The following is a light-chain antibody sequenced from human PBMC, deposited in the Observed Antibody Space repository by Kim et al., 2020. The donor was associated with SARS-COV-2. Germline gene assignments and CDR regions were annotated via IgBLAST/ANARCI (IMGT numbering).Light chain of an antibody. CDR3: QQYNDRPSLT. V-gene: IGKV3-15*01. CDR2: GAF. Sequence: EIVMTQSPATLSVSPGERVTLSCRASQSVSRNLAWYQHKPGQAPRLLFYGAFTRASGIPDRFSGSGSGTEFTLTINSLQSEDFAVYYWQQYNDRPSLTFGGGSKGDIK. CDR1: QSVSRN. J-gene: IGKJ4*01.